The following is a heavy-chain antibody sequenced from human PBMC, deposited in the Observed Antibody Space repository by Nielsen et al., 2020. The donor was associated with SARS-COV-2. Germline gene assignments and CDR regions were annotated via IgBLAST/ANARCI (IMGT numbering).Heavy chain of an antibody. D-gene: IGHD3-3*01. CDR3: ARAPVNYDFWSGYSDYFDY. Sequence: WIRQPPGKGLEWVAVISYDGSNKYYADSVKGRFTISRDNSKSTLYLQMNSLRAEDTAVYYCARAPVNYDFWSGYSDYFDYWGQGTLVTVSS. J-gene: IGHJ4*02. CDR2: ISYDGSNK. V-gene: IGHV3-33*05.